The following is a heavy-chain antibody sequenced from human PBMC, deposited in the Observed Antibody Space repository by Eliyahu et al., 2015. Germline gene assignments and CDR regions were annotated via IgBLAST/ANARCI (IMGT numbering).Heavy chain of an antibody. J-gene: IGHJ1*01. CDR1: GFTFSSXD. V-gene: IGHV3-13*01. CDR2: IGTAGDT. Sequence: EVQLVESGGGLVQPGGSLRLSCAASGFTFSSXDMHWVRQATGKGLEWVSAIGTAGDTYYPGSVKGRFTISRENAKNSLYLQMNSLRAGDTAVYYCARAVEQWLLWDWGQGTLVTVSS. CDR3: ARAVEQWLLWD. D-gene: IGHD6-19*01.